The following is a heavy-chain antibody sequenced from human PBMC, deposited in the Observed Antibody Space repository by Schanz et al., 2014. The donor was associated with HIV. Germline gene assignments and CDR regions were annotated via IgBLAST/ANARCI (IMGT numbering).Heavy chain of an antibody. D-gene: IGHD7-27*01. CDR3: ATLETGATYYYYYYMDV. CDR1: GFSFSDTY. J-gene: IGHJ6*02. CDR2: ISGSGNTI. V-gene: IGHV3-11*04. Sequence: QVQLVESGGGLVKPGGSLRLSCAASGFSFSDTYMTWIRQAPGKGLEWVSYISGSGNTIYYADSVKGRFTISRDNSKNTLYLQMNSLRAEDTAVYYCATLETGATYYYYYYMDVWGQGTTVTVSS.